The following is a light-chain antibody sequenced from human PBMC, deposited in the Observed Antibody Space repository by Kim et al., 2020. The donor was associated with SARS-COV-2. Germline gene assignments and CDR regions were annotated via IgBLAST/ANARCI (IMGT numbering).Light chain of an antibody. Sequence: ASGGDRGTITCRASQGMSNKLAWPQQKPGKAPKSLIYAASIVQSGVPSKFSGSGSGTDFTLTISSLQPEDFATYYCQQYNSYPRTFGQGTKVDIK. CDR2: AAS. CDR3: QQYNSYPRT. V-gene: IGKV1-16*02. J-gene: IGKJ1*01. CDR1: QGMSNK.